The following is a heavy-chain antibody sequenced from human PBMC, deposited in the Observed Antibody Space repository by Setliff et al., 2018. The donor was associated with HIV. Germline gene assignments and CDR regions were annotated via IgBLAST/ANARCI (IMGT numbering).Heavy chain of an antibody. D-gene: IGHD3-22*01. J-gene: IGHJ6*02. CDR3: ARDYFDGSTYPAGDHCYGMGV. V-gene: IGHV3-21*01. CDR2: ISSSSIYI. Sequence: GGSLRLSCAASGFTFSSYSMNWVRQAPGKGLEWVSSISSSSIYIYYADSVKGRVTISRDNAKNSLYLQMNSLRAEDTAVYYCARDYFDGSTYPAGDHCYGMGVWGQGTTVTVSS. CDR1: GFTFSSYS.